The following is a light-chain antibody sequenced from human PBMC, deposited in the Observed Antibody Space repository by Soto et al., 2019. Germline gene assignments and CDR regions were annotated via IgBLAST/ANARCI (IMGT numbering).Light chain of an antibody. J-gene: IGKJ2*01. Sequence: DIEMTQSPSSLSASVGDRVTITCRASQGISNYLTWYQQKPGKVPKLLIYDSSTLQSAVPSRFSGSGSGTDFTLTISSLQPEDVATYYWQKYNSAPHTFGQGTKLQIK. CDR1: QGISNY. CDR2: DSS. V-gene: IGKV1-27*01. CDR3: QKYNSAPHT.